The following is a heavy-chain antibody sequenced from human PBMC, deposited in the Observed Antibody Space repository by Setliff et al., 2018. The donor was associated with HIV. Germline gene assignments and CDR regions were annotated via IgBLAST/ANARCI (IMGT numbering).Heavy chain of an antibody. D-gene: IGHD3-3*01. CDR1: GGSISSGSYY. CDR3: ARTGFYDFWSDYYLYYFDY. CDR2: IYTSGST. V-gene: IGHV4-61*02. Sequence: SETLSLTCPVSGGSISSGSYYWSWIRQPAGKGLEWIGRIYTSGSTNYNPSLKSRVTISVDTSKNRFSLKLSSVTAADTGVYYCARTGFYDFWSDYYLYYFDYWGQGTLVTVSS. J-gene: IGHJ4*02.